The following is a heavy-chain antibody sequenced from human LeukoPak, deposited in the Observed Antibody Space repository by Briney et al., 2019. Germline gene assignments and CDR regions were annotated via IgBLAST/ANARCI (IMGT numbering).Heavy chain of an antibody. CDR2: IIPIFVTA. V-gene: IGHV1-69*01. Sequence: SVKVSCKASGGTFSSYAISWVRQAPGQGLEWMGGIIPIFVTANYAQKFQGRVTITADESTSTAYMELSSLRSEDTAVYYCARCYAVSYYYYYMDVWGKGTTVTVSS. CDR1: GGTFSSYA. J-gene: IGHJ6*03. D-gene: IGHD2-2*01. CDR3: ARCYAVSYYYYYMDV.